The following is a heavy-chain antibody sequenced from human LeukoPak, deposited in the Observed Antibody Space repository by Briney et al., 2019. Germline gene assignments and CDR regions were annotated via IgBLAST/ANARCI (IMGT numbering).Heavy chain of an antibody. CDR2: ISGSGGST. CDR3: AKDLSIRVVVAATNPGY. V-gene: IGHV3-23*01. J-gene: IGHJ4*02. Sequence: GGSLRLSCAASGFTFSSYAMSWVRQAPGKGLEWVSAISGSGGSTYYADSVKGRFTISRDNSKNTLYLQMNSLRAEDTAVYYCAKDLSIRVVVAATNPGYWGQGTLVTVSS. CDR1: GFTFSSYA. D-gene: IGHD2-15*01.